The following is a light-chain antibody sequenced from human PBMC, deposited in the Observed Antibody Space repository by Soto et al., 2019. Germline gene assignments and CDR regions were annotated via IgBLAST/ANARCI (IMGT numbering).Light chain of an antibody. J-gene: IGLJ2*01. Sequence: QSALTQPASVSGSPGQSITISCTGTSSDVGGYNYVSWYQQHPGKAPKLMIYDVSNRPSGVSNRFSGSKSGNTASLTISGLQDEDEADYCCSSYTSSSNVVFGGGTKLTVL. V-gene: IGLV2-14*01. CDR1: SSDVGGYNY. CDR3: SSYTSSSNVV. CDR2: DVS.